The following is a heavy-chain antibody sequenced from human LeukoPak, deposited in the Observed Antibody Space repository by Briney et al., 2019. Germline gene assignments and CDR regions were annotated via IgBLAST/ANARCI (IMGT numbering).Heavy chain of an antibody. J-gene: IGHJ5*02. CDR3: ARDPHYYGSGSNWFDP. Sequence: PSQTLSLTCTVSGGSISSGSYYWSWIRQPAGKGLEWIGRIYTSGSTNYNPSLKSRVTISVDTSKNQFSLKLSSVTAADTAVYYCARDPHYYGSGSNWFDPWGQGTLVTVSS. D-gene: IGHD3-10*01. V-gene: IGHV4-61*02. CDR2: IYTSGST. CDR1: GGSISSGSYY.